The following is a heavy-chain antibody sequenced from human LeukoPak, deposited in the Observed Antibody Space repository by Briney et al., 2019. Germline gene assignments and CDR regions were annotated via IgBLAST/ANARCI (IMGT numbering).Heavy chain of an antibody. CDR1: GFTFSSYG. J-gene: IGHJ1*01. D-gene: IGHD3-22*01. Sequence: GGSLRLSCAASGFTFSSYGMNWVRQAPGKGLEWVSYISSSTSTIYSADSVKGRFTISRDNAKNSLYLQMNSLRAEDTAVYYCARDYYDSSGYYGGSHWGQGTLVTVSS. V-gene: IGHV3-48*01. CDR2: ISSSTSTI. CDR3: ARDYYDSSGYYGGSH.